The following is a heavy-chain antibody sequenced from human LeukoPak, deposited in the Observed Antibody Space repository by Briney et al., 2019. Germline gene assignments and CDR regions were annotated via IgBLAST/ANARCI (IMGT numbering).Heavy chain of an antibody. CDR1: GFTFSSYS. CDR2: ISSSSSYI. D-gene: IGHD3-10*01. J-gene: IGHJ4*02. CDR3: AREWFGELLDGY. Sequence: PGGSLRLSCAASGFTFSSYSMNWVRQAPGKGLGWVSSISSSSSYIYYADSVKGRFTISRDNAKNSLYLQMNSLRAEDTAVYYCAREWFGELLDGYWGQGTLVTVSS. V-gene: IGHV3-21*01.